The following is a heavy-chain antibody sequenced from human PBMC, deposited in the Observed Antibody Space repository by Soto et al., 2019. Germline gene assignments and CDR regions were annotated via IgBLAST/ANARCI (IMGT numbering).Heavy chain of an antibody. D-gene: IGHD3-3*01. V-gene: IGHV4-4*02. CDR1: SGSISSSNW. CDR2: IYHSGST. CDR3: AFSSTYDFWSGYYIPNTNWFDP. Sequence: SETLSLTCAVSSGSISSSNWWSWVRQPPGKGLEWIGEIYHSGSTNYNPSLKSRVTISVDKSKNQFSLKLSSVTAADTAVYYCAFSSTYDFWSGYYIPNTNWFDPWGQGTLVTVSS. J-gene: IGHJ5*02.